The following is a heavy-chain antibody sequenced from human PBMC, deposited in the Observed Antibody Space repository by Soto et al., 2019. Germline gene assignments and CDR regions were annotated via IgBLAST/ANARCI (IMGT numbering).Heavy chain of an antibody. V-gene: IGHV3-23*01. CDR1: GFTFSSYA. CDR2: ITGSGAGS. D-gene: IGHD1-26*01. Sequence: EVQLLESGGGWLQPGGSLRLSCAASGFTFSSYAMNWVRQAPGKGLEWVSGITGSGAGSYYSDSVKGRFTISRDNSKNTLYLQMNSLRAEDTAVYYCAKAYRNSGPNDWFDPWGQGTLVTVSS. J-gene: IGHJ5*02. CDR3: AKAYRNSGPNDWFDP.